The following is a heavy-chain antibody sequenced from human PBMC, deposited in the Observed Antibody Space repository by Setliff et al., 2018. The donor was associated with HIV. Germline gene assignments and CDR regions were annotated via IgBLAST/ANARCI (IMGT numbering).Heavy chain of an antibody. CDR1: GYTFTSYW. CDR3: ARSDSANWYVDY. J-gene: IGHJ4*02. V-gene: IGHV5-51*01. CDR2: IYPGDSDT. D-gene: IGHD1-1*01. Sequence: PGESLKISCKGSGYTFTSYWIGWVRQMPGKGLEWMGIIYPGDSDTRYSPSFQGQVTISADKSINTAFLQWSSLKASGTAMFYCARSDSANWYVDYWGQGTLVTVSS.